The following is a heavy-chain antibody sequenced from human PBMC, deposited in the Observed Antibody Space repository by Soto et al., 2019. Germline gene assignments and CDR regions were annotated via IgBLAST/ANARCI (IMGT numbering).Heavy chain of an antibody. V-gene: IGHV3-30-3*01. Sequence: QPGGSLRLSCAASGFTFSSYAMHWVRQAPGKGLEWVAVISYDGSNKYYADSVKGRFTISRDNSKNTLYLQMNSLRAEDTAVYYCARDREYAAAAPGYWGQGTLVTVSS. D-gene: IGHD6-13*01. CDR3: ARDREYAAAAPGY. CDR1: GFTFSSYA. J-gene: IGHJ4*02. CDR2: ISYDGSNK.